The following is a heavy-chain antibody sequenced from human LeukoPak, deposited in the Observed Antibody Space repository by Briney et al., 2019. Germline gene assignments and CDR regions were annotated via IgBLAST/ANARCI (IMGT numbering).Heavy chain of an antibody. D-gene: IGHD5-18*01. CDR2: ISNSGTTV. CDR3: ARGSSYGYDYNYMDV. Sequence: GGSLRLSCAASGFTFRDYYMSWIRQAPGKGLEWLSYISNSGTTVDYSDSVLGRFTISRDNAKKSVFLQLDSLRAEDTAVYYCARGSSYGYDYNYMDVWGKGTTVTAPS. V-gene: IGHV3-11*04. CDR1: GFTFRDYY. J-gene: IGHJ6*03.